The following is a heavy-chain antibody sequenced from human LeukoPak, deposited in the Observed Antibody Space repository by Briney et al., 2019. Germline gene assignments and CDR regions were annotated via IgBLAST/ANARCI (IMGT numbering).Heavy chain of an antibody. V-gene: IGHV3-23*01. CDR3: AKMEAWTTVTGSGVDY. D-gene: IGHD4-17*01. CDR2: FSGSGGST. J-gene: IGHJ4*02. Sequence: GGSLSLSCSASGFTFSSYAMSWVRHVPGQGLDLDSGFSGSGGSTYYADSVKGRFTISRDNSKNTLYLQMNSLRAEDTAVHYCAKMEAWTTVTGSGVDYWGQGTLVTVSS. CDR1: GFTFSSYA.